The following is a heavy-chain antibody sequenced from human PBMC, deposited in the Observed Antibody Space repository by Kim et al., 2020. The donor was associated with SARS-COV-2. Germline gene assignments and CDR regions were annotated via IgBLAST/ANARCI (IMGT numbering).Heavy chain of an antibody. CDR3: ARLSPISAGYSSSWSFDY. V-gene: IGHV5-51*01. Sequence: GESLKISCKGSGYSFTSYWIGWVRQMPGKGLEWMGIIYPGDSDTRYSPSFQGQVTISADKSISTAYLQWSSLKASDTAMYYCARLSPISAGYSSSWSFDYWGQGTLVTVSS. CDR2: IYPGDSDT. CDR1: GYSFTSYW. D-gene: IGHD6-13*01. J-gene: IGHJ4*02.